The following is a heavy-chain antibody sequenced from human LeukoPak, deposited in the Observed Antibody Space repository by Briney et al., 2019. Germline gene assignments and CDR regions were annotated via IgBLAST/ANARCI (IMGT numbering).Heavy chain of an antibody. J-gene: IGHJ5*02. D-gene: IGHD3-9*01. Sequence: SETLSLTCTVSGGSISSYYWSWIRQLAGKGLEWIGRIYTSGSTNYNPSLKSRVTMSVDTSKNQFSLKLSSVTAADTAVYYRARARVRYFDWSFDPWGQGTLVTVSS. V-gene: IGHV4-4*07. CDR2: IYTSGST. CDR3: ARARVRYFDWSFDP. CDR1: GGSISSYY.